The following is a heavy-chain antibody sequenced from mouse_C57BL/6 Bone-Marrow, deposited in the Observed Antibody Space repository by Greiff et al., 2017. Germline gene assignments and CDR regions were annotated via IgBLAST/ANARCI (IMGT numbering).Heavy chain of an antibody. D-gene: IGHD1-1*01. CDR3: ATLGSTSYAMDY. Sequence: VKLMESGAELARPGASVKLSCKASGYTFTSYGISWVKQRTGQGLEWIGEIYPRSGNTYYNEKFKGQATLTADKSSSTAYMELRSLTSEDSAVYFCATLGSTSYAMDYWGQGTSVTVSS. J-gene: IGHJ4*01. CDR2: IYPRSGNT. V-gene: IGHV1-81*01. CDR1: GYTFTSYG.